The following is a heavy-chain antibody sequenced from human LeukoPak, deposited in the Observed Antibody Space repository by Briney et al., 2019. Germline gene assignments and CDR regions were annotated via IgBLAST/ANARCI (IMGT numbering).Heavy chain of an antibody. Sequence: GGSLRLSCAASGFTFSSYAMHWVRQAPGKGLEWVAVISYDGSNKYYADSVKGRFTISRDNSKNTLYLQMNSLRADDTAVYYCARDSSPWYYYDRSGSNGFDPWGQGTLVTVSS. CDR3: ARDSSPWYYYDRSGSNGFDP. D-gene: IGHD3-22*01. V-gene: IGHV3-30-3*01. CDR1: GFTFSSYA. J-gene: IGHJ5*02. CDR2: ISYDGSNK.